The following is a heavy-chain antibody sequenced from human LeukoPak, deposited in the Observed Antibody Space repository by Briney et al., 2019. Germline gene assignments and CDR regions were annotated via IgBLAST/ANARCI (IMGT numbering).Heavy chain of an antibody. V-gene: IGHV5-51*01. Sequence: GESLKISCKGSGYSFTSYWIGWVRQMPGRGLEWMGIIYPGDSDTRYSPSFQGQVTLSADKSISTAYLQWSSLKASETAMYYCARHCSGGSCFGWFDPWGQGTLVTVSS. CDR2: IYPGDSDT. J-gene: IGHJ5*02. D-gene: IGHD2-15*01. CDR1: GYSFTSYW. CDR3: ARHCSGGSCFGWFDP.